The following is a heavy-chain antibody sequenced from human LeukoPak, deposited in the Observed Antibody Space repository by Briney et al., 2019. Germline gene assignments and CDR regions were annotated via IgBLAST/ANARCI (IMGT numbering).Heavy chain of an antibody. Sequence: SETLSLTCTVSGGSISSGDYYWSWVRQPPGEVLNWNGYIYYSGSTYYNPSLKRRVTISVDTSKNQLSLKLSSVTAADTAVYYCARGPRPRYSIYYFDYWGQGTLVTVSS. CDR1: GGSISSGDYY. D-gene: IGHD6-13*01. CDR2: IYYSGST. V-gene: IGHV4-30-4*01. J-gene: IGHJ4*02. CDR3: ARGPRPRYSIYYFDY.